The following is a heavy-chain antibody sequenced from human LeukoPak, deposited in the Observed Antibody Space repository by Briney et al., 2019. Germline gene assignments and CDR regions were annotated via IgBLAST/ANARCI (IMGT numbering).Heavy chain of an antibody. CDR2: SNPDGSDT. D-gene: IGHD3-16*02. J-gene: IGHJ4*02. CDR3: AKGAYDYLWGSSRYSGFDY. Sequence: PGGSLRLSCAASGFTFSHYWMHWVRQGLGKGLVWVARSNPDGSDTTYADSVRGRFTISRDNAKNILYLQMSSLRVEDTALYYCAKGAYDYLWGSSRYSGFDYWGQGTLVTVSS. CDR1: GFTFSHYW. V-gene: IGHV3-74*01.